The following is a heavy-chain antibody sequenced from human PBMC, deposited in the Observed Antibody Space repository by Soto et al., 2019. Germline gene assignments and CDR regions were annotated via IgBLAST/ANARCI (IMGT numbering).Heavy chain of an antibody. CDR2: IFHSGTT. CDR3: ARATYDSLDY. V-gene: IGHV4-38-2*01. CDR1: GYSISSGYY. J-gene: IGHJ4*02. D-gene: IGHD3-22*01. Sequence: ETLSLTCAVSGYSISSGYYWGWIRQPPGKGLEWIGNIFHSGTTYYNPSLKSRVTISVDTSNNQFSLNLKSLTAADTAVYYCARATYDSLDYWGQGTLVTVS.